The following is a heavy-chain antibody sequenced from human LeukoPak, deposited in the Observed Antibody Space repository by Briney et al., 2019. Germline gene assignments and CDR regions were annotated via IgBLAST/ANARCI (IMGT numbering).Heavy chain of an antibody. D-gene: IGHD6-13*01. CDR1: GFTFSSYA. CDR3: AAGYSKDY. V-gene: IGHV3-30*03. CDR2: ISYDGSNK. J-gene: IGHJ4*02. Sequence: PGGSLRLSCAASGFTFSSYAMSSVSQAPGKGLEWVAVISYDGSNKYYADSVKGRFTISRDNSKNTLYLQMNSLRAEDTAVYYCAAGYSKDYWGQGTLVTVSS.